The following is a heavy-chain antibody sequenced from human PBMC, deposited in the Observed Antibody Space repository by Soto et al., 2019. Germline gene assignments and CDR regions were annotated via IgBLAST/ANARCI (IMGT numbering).Heavy chain of an antibody. D-gene: IGHD2-2*02. V-gene: IGHV3-48*02. CDR1: GFTFSSYS. CDR2: ITPSSGTT. J-gene: IGHJ5*02. Sequence: GSLRLSCAASGFTFSSYSMNWVRQAPGKGLEWVSYITPSSGTTYADSVKGRFTISRDNAKNSLYLQMNSLRDEDTAVYYCAREEVPPAAIASWFETWGQGTLVPVSP. CDR3: AREEVPPAAIASWFET.